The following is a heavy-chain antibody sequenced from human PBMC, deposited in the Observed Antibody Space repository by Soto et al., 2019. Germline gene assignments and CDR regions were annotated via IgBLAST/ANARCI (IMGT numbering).Heavy chain of an antibody. CDR3: ARGLPGYSSSWYGN. CDR2: INLGGST. D-gene: IGHD6-13*01. CDR1: GGSFSGHY. V-gene: IGHV4-34*01. Sequence: LSLTCAVYGGSFSGHYWSWIRQPPGRGLEWIGEINLGGSTSYNPSLKSRVTISVDTSKNQFSLNLRSVTAADTAVYYCARGLPGYSSSWYGNWGQGTLVTVSS. J-gene: IGHJ4*02.